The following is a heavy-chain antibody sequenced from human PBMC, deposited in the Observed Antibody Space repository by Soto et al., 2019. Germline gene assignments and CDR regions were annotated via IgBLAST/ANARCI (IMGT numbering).Heavy chain of an antibody. Sequence: SVKVSCKASGGTFSSYAISWVRQAPGQGLEWMGGIIPIFGTANYAQKFQGRVTITADKSTSTAYMELSSLRSEDTAVYYCARDTWFGELPLRGMDVWGQGTTVIVSS. V-gene: IGHV1-69*06. CDR2: IIPIFGTA. CDR1: GGTFSSYA. CDR3: ARDTWFGELPLRGMDV. D-gene: IGHD3-10*01. J-gene: IGHJ6*02.